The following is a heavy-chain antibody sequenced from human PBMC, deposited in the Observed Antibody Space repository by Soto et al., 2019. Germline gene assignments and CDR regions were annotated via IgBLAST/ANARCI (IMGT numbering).Heavy chain of an antibody. V-gene: IGHV3-23*01. Sequence: EVQLLESGGGLVQPGGSLRLSCAASGFTFSSYAMSWVRQAPGKGLEWVSAISGSGGSKYYADSVKGRFTISRDNSKNTRYLQMNSLRAEDTGVYYCAKRVMTTVVRSPFDYWGQGTLVTVSS. CDR2: ISGSGGSK. CDR3: AKRVMTTVVRSPFDY. J-gene: IGHJ4*02. D-gene: IGHD4-17*01. CDR1: GFTFSSYA.